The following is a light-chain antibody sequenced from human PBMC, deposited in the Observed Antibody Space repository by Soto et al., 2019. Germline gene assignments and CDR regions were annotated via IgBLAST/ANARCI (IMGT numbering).Light chain of an antibody. J-gene: IGKJ4*01. CDR1: QSVRSY. CDR3: QQRSNWPLT. CDR2: DES. Sequence: EIVLTQSPGTLSLSPGERATLSCTASQSVRSYLTWYQQKRGQAPRLLIYDESKRATGIPARFSGSGSGTDFTLTISSLEPEDVAVYYCQQRSNWPLTFGGGTKVEI. V-gene: IGKV3-11*01.